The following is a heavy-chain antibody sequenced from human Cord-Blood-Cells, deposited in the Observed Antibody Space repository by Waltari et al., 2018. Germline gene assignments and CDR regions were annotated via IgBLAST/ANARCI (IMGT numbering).Heavy chain of an antibody. CDR1: GFTVSGNY. J-gene: IGHJ3*02. V-gene: IGHV3-53*01. D-gene: IGHD3-22*01. CDR3: ASGGSSGYYYSVAFDI. Sequence: EVQLVESGGGLIQPGGSLRLSCAASGFTVSGNYQSWVRPAPGKGLEWVSVIYSVGSTYYADAVKVRFTISRDNSKNTLYLQMNSLRAEDTAVYYCASGGSSGYYYSVAFDIWGQGTMVTVSS. CDR2: IYSVGST.